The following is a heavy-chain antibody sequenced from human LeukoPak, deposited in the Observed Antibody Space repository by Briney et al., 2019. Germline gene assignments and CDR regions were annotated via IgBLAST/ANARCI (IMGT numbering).Heavy chain of an antibody. CDR1: GGSISSRSYY. Sequence: SETLSLTCTVSGGSISSRSYYWGWIRQPPGKGLEWIGSIYYSGSTYYNPSLKSRVTISVDTSKSQFSLKLSSVTAADTAVYYCARSLSSGYPDAFDIWGQGTMVTVSS. CDR2: IYYSGST. J-gene: IGHJ3*02. CDR3: ARSLSSGYPDAFDI. V-gene: IGHV4-39*07. D-gene: IGHD3-22*01.